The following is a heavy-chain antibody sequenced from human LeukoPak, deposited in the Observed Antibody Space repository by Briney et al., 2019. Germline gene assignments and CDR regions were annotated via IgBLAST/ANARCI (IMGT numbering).Heavy chain of an antibody. J-gene: IGHJ6*03. D-gene: IGHD3-22*01. V-gene: IGHV4-34*01. Sequence: SETLSLTCAVYSGSFSGYYWSWIRLPPGKGLEWIGEIKDGGITNYNPSLRSRVTISVDTSKNQLSLKLSSATAADTAVYYCARHPMNYYYDSSGPFDYMDVWGKGTTVTVSS. CDR2: IKDGGIT. CDR3: ARHPMNYYYDSSGPFDYMDV. CDR1: SGSFSGYY.